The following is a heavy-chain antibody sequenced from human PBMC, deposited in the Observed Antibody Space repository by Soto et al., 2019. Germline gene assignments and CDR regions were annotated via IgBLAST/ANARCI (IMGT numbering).Heavy chain of an antibody. CDR2: ISYDGSNK. CDR1: GFTFSSYG. Sequence: QVQLVESGGGVVQPGRSLRLSCAASGFTFSSYGMHWVRQAPGKGLEWVAVISYDGSNKYYADSVKGRFTISRDNSKNTLYLQMNSLRAEDTAVYYCAKGGSDYWGQGTLLTVSS. V-gene: IGHV3-30*18. CDR3: AKGGSDY. J-gene: IGHJ4*02. D-gene: IGHD3-10*01.